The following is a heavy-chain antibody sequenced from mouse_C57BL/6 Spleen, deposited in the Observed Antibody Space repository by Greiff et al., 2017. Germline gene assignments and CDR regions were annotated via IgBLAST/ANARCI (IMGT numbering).Heavy chain of an antibody. V-gene: IGHV1-55*01. D-gene: IGHD2-5*01. J-gene: IGHJ1*03. Sequence: QVQLQQSGAALVKPGASVKMSCKASGYTFTSYWITWVKQRPGQGLEWIGDISPGSGSTNYNEKFKSKATLTVDTSSSTAYMQLSSLTSEDSAVDDCARRDMRSNYEYGDVWGTGTTVTVSS. CDR3: ARRDMRSNYEYGDV. CDR2: ISPGSGST. CDR1: GYTFTSYW.